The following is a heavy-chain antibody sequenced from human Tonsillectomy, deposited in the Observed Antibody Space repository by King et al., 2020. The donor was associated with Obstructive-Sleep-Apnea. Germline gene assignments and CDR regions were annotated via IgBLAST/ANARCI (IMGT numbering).Heavy chain of an antibody. CDR1: GGSISSNTYY. CDR3: AGERRWLQFRGDDY. D-gene: IGHD5-24*01. J-gene: IGHJ4*02. CDR2: IYYSGST. Sequence: QLQESGPGLVKPSETLSLTCTVSGGSISSNTYYWSWIRQPPGKGLEWIGSIYYSGSTYYNPSLKSRVTMSVDTSKNQFSLKLSSVTAADTAVYYCAGERRWLQFRGDDYWGQGTLVTVSS. V-gene: IGHV4-39*07.